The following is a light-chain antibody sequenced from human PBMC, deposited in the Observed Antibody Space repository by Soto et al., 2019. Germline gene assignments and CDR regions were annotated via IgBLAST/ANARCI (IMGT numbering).Light chain of an antibody. CDR2: DAS. V-gene: IGKV1-5*01. Sequence: DIQMTQSPSTLSANVGDRVTITRRASQSISSRLAWYQQKPGKAPNLLIYDASTLETGVPSRFSGSGSGTEFTLTISSLQPDDFATYYCQQYSSDWTFGQGTKVEIK. J-gene: IGKJ1*01. CDR1: QSISSR. CDR3: QQYSSDWT.